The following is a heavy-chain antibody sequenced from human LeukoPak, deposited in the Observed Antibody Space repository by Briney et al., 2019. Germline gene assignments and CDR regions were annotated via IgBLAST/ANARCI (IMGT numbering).Heavy chain of an antibody. CDR3: ARDFRDDLDAFDI. D-gene: IGHD1-1*01. CDR2: INHSGST. V-gene: IGHV4-34*01. CDR1: GGSFSGYY. J-gene: IGHJ3*02. Sequence: SETLSLTCAVYGGSFSGYYWSWIRQPSGKGLEWIGEINHSGSTNYNPSLKSRVTISVDTSKNQFSLKLSSVTAADTAVYYCARDFRDDLDAFDIWGQGTMVTVSS.